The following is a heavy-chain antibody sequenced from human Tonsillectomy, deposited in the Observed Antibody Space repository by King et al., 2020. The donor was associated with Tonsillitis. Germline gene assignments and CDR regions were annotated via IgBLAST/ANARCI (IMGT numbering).Heavy chain of an antibody. D-gene: IGHD3-10*01. CDR2: IRVTDGLT. J-gene: IGHJ4*02. CDR3: ARGRWFGQQLPLGYYWFDY. CDR1: GFTFSNFD. V-gene: IGHV3-23*04. Sequence: VQLVDSGGGLLQPGGSLRLSCAASGFTFSNFDMSWVRQAPGKGLEWVSSIRVTDGLTYYSDSVEGRFTISRDSSKKTVSLQMNSLRAEDSAIYYCARGRWFGQQLPLGYYWFDYWGQGTLVSVSS.